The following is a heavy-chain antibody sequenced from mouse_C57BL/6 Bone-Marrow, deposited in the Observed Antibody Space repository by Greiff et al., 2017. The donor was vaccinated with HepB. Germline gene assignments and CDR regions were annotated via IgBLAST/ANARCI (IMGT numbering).Heavy chain of an antibody. CDR3: ARADYDYDVRFAY. D-gene: IGHD2-4*01. J-gene: IGHJ3*01. Sequence: QVQLQQPGAELVKPGASVKMSCKASGYTFTSYWITWVKQRPGQGLEWMGDIYPGSGSTNYNEKFKSKATLTVDTSSSTAYMQLSSLTSEDSAVYYCARADYDYDVRFAYWGQGTLVTVSA. CDR2: IYPGSGST. CDR1: GYTFTSYW. V-gene: IGHV1-55*01.